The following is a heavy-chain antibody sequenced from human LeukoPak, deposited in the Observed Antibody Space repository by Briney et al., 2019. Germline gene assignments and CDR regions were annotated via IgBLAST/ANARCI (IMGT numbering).Heavy chain of an antibody. CDR3: AREEVGGLDY. CDR1: GGSISSYY. D-gene: IGHD3-16*01. J-gene: IGHJ4*02. Sequence: PSEPLSLTCTVSGGSISSYYWSWIRQPPGKGLEWIGYIYYSGSTNYNPSLKSRVTISVDTSKNQFSLKLSSVTAADTAVYYCAREEVGGLDYWGQGTLVTVSS. V-gene: IGHV4-59*01. CDR2: IYYSGST.